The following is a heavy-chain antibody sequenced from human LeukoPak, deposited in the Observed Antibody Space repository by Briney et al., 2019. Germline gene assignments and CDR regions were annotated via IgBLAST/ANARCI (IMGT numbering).Heavy chain of an antibody. CDR1: GDSFSGNSAT. CDR3: ARGYWGFDY. Sequence: SQTLSLTCAISGDSFSGNSATWTWLRQSPSRGLEWLGRTFYRSKWYNDYAVFVKSRITINPDTSKNQFSLQLNSVTPEDTAVYYCARGYWGFDYWGQGTLVTVSS. D-gene: IGHD7-27*01. V-gene: IGHV6-1*01. J-gene: IGHJ4*02. CDR2: TFYRSKWYN.